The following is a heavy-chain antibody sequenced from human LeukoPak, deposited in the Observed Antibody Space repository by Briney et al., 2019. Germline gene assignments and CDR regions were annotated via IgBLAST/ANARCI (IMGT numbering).Heavy chain of an antibody. V-gene: IGHV3-23*01. CDR2: ISASGGST. D-gene: IGHD2-2*01. CDR1: GFTFSSYA. J-gene: IGHJ4*02. Sequence: PGGSLRLSCAASGFTFSSYAMSWVRQAPVKGLEWVSAISASGGSTYYADSVKGRFTISRDNSQNTLYLQVNSLRAEDTAVYYCAKGLVPDAIRDVDYWGQGTLVTVSS. CDR3: AKGLVPDAIRDVDY.